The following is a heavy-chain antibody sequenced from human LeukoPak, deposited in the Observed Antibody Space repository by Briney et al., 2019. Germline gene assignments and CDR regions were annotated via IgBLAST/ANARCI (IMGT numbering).Heavy chain of an antibody. CDR1: GDSVSSNSAA. J-gene: IGHJ4*02. Sequence: SQTLSLTCAISGDSVSSNSAAWNWIRQSPSRGLEWLGRTYYRSKWYNDYAVSVKSRITINPDTSKNQFSLQLNSVTPEDTAVYYCAKDKFGGGIKTGTFDYWGQGTLVTVSS. CDR3: AKDKFGGGIKTGTFDY. D-gene: IGHD3-16*01. CDR2: TYYRSKWYN. V-gene: IGHV6-1*01.